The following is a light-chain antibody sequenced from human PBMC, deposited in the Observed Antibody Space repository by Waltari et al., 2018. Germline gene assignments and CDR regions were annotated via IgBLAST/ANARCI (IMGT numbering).Light chain of an antibody. CDR2: GAS. V-gene: IGKV3-20*01. Sequence: EIVLTQSPDTLSWSPGERATLPCRASQSVSSSLAWYQQKPGQAPRRLFYGASNRATGIPDRFSGSGSGTDFTLTISRLEPEDFVVYYCLQYLSSPHTFGQGTKLEIK. J-gene: IGKJ2*01. CDR3: LQYLSSPHT. CDR1: QSVSSS.